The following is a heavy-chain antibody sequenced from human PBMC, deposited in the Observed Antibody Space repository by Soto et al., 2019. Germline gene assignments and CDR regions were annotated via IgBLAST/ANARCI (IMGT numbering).Heavy chain of an antibody. CDR3: ARGPPYSSGWYPT. CDR2: INHSGST. V-gene: IGHV4-34*01. D-gene: IGHD6-19*01. CDR1: GGSFSGYY. J-gene: IGHJ5*02. Sequence: TSETLSLTCAVYGGSFSGYYWSWIRQPPGKGLEWIGEINHSGSTNYNPSLKSRVTISVDTSKNQFSLKLSSVTAADTAVYYCARGPPYSSGWYPTWGQGTLVTVSS.